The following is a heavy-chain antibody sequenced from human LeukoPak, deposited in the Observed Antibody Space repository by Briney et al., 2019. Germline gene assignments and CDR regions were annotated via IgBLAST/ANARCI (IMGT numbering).Heavy chain of an antibody. CDR1: GGSISSRSYY. Sequence: PSETLSLTCTVSGGSISSRSYYWGWIRQPPEKGLEWIGISYYSGSTYYNPSLKSRATVSVDTSKNVFSLKVTSVTAADTAVYYCAKTTKASIRGGFDIWGQGTMVTVFS. CDR2: SYYSGST. D-gene: IGHD4-17*01. V-gene: IGHV4-39*01. CDR3: AKTTKASIRGGFDI. J-gene: IGHJ3*02.